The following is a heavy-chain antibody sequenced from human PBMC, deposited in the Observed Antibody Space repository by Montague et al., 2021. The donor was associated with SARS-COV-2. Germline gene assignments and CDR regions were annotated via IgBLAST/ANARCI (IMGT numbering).Heavy chain of an antibody. Sequence: SLRLSCAASGFPFDNFAMSWVRQAPGKGLEWVSLIIGGGYGTYYADSVKGRFTVSRDNSKNTLYLRMNSLRAEDTAMYYCAKYRGMCREDYYFDYWGQGTRVTVSS. J-gene: IGHJ4*02. CDR2: IIGGGYGT. D-gene: IGHD3-16*01. V-gene: IGHV3-23*01. CDR1: GFPFDNFA. CDR3: AKYRGMCREDYYFDY.